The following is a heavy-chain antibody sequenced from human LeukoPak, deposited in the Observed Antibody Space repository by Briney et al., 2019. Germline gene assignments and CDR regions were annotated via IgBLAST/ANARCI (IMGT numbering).Heavy chain of an antibody. Sequence: PSETLSLTCTVSGGSISNYYWNWIRQPPGQGLEWIGHIHYSGNTYYNPSLKSRVSISVDTSKNQFSLKLSSVTAADTAVYYCARENNDYGGKKAFDYWGQGTLVTVSS. V-gene: IGHV4-30-4*08. CDR3: ARENNDYGGKKAFDY. D-gene: IGHD4-23*01. CDR2: IHYSGNT. CDR1: GGSISNYY. J-gene: IGHJ4*02.